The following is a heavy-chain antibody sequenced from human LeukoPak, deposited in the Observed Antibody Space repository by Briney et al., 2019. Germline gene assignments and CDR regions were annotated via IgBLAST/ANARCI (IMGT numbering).Heavy chain of an antibody. CDR1: GYTFTSYY. Sequence: GASVKVSCKASGYTFTSYYMHWVRQAPGRGLEWMGIINPSGGSTSYAQKFQGRVTMTRDTSTSTVYMELSSLRSEDTAVYYCARGPEGSWIQLWLLDYWGQGTLVTVSS. D-gene: IGHD5-18*01. V-gene: IGHV1-46*01. J-gene: IGHJ4*02. CDR3: ARGPEGSWIQLWLLDY. CDR2: INPSGGST.